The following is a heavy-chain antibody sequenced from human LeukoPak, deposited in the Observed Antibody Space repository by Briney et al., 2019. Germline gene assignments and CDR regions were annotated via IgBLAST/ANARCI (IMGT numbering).Heavy chain of an antibody. D-gene: IGHD5-18*01. CDR3: ARGDVDTTVDY. J-gene: IGHJ4*02. V-gene: IGHV4-59*01. Sequence: SETLSLTCTVSGGAISNYYWSWLRQPPGKGLEWIGYIYYSGSTDYNPSLKSRVTISVDTSKNQFSLKVSSVTAADTDVYYCARGDVDTTVDYWGQGTLVTVSS. CDR1: GGAISNYY. CDR2: IYYSGST.